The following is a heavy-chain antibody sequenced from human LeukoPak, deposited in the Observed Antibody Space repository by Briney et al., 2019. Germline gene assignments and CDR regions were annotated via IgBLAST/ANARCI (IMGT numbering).Heavy chain of an antibody. J-gene: IGHJ6*02. CDR2: IRSKAYGGTT. CDR1: GFTFGDYA. Sequence: GGSLRLSCTASGFTFGDYAMSWVRQAPGKGLEWVGFIRSKAYGGTTEYAASVKGRFTISRDDSKSIAYLQMNSLKTEDTAVYYCTRPHGYGGYACLDVWGQGTTVTVSS. D-gene: IGHD5-12*01. CDR3: TRPHGYGGYACLDV. V-gene: IGHV3-49*04.